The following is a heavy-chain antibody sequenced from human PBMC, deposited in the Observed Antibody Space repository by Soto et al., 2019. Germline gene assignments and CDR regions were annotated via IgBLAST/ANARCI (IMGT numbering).Heavy chain of an antibody. D-gene: IGHD1-26*01. CDR1: GGTFSSYA. J-gene: IGHJ4*02. Sequence: GASVKVACKASGGTFSSYAISWVRQAPGQGLEWMGGIIPIFGTANYAQKFQGRVTITADESTSTAYMELSSLRSDDTAVYYCATDSGSLVVDFDYWGQGTLVTVSS. CDR2: IIPIFGTA. CDR3: ATDSGSLVVDFDY. V-gene: IGHV1-69*13.